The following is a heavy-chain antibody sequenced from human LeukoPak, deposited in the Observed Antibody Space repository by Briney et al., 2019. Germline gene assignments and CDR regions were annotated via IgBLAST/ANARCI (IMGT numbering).Heavy chain of an antibody. CDR1: GGSFSGYY. D-gene: IGHD5-24*01. CDR3: ARPQRWLQVRDAFDI. Sequence: SETLSLTCAVYGGSFSGYYWSWIRQPPGKGLEWIGEINHSGSTNYNPSLKSRVTISVDTSKNQFSLKLSSVTAADTAVYYCARPQRWLQVRDAFDIWGQGTMVTVSS. V-gene: IGHV4-34*01. CDR2: INHSGST. J-gene: IGHJ3*02.